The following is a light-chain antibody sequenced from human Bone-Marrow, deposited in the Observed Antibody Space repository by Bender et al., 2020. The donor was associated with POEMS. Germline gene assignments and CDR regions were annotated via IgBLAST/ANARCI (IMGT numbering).Light chain of an antibody. Sequence: QSALTQPRSVSGSPGQSVTFSCTGTSSDVGAYNYVSWYQQHPGKAPKLIIFDVTKRPSGVSNRFSGSKSGNTASLTISGLQAEDEADYYCSSYMNTNTVDVVFGGGTKLTVL. J-gene: IGLJ2*01. V-gene: IGLV2-11*01. CDR1: SSDVGAYNY. CDR3: SSYMNTNTVDVV. CDR2: DVT.